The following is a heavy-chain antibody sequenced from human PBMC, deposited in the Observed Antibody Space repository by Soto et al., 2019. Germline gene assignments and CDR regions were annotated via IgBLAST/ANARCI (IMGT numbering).Heavy chain of an antibody. D-gene: IGHD2-8*02. CDR2: VFYGRST. CDR3: ARGRLVQNFFAY. J-gene: IGHJ4*02. V-gene: IGHV4-39*01. CDR1: GDSISTSNYY. Sequence: PSETLSLTCSVSGDSISTSNYYWAWIRQPPGKGLEWIGNVFYGRSTYYNPSLKSRVTISVDTSKNQFSLKLTSMSAADTAVYFCARGRLVQNFFAYWGQGTLVTVSS.